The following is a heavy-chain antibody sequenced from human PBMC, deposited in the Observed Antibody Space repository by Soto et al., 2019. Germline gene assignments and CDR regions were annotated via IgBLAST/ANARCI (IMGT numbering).Heavy chain of an antibody. Sequence: QVQLVQSGAEVKKPGASVKVSCRASGYTFTSYVISWVRQAPAQGLEWMGWISAYNGNTNFAQKLQGRVTMTTDTSTSTAYMELRRLRSDDTAVYYCARVVATVAGPDGMDVWGQGTTVTVSS. CDR3: ARVVATVAGPDGMDV. CDR2: ISAYNGNT. D-gene: IGHD6-19*01. J-gene: IGHJ6*02. CDR1: GYTFTSYV. V-gene: IGHV1-18*01.